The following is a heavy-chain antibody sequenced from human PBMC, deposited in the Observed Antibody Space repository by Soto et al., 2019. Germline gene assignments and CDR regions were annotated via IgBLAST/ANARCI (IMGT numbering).Heavy chain of an antibody. D-gene: IGHD6-13*01. J-gene: IGHJ4*02. V-gene: IGHV3-23*01. CDR2: ITGSGTGA. CDR3: AKGLINGRWYAED. CDR1: GFTFSSCV. Sequence: EVHLLESGGGLVHPGESLRLSCGASGFTFSSCVMTWVRQAPGKGLEWVSCITGSGTGAYYADSVKGRFTISRDNSKNMVYLQMNNLRAEDPGVYYCAKGLINGRWYAEDWGQGTLVTVSS.